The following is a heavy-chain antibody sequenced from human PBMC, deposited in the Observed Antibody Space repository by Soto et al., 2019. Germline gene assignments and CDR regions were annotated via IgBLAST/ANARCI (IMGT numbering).Heavy chain of an antibody. CDR2: IYYSGST. V-gene: IGHV4-31*03. J-gene: IGHJ5*02. CDR1: GGYISSGGYY. CDR3: ARDGVATMDSNWFDP. Sequence: SETLSLTCPVSGGYISSGGYYWSWIRQHPGKGLEWIGYIYYSGSTYYNPSLKSRVTISVDTSKNQFSLKLSSVTAADTAVYYCARDGVATMDSNWFDPWGQGTLVTVSS. D-gene: IGHD5-12*01.